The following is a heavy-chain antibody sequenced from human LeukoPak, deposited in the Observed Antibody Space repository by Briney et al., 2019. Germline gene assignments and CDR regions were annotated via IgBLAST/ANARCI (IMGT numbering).Heavy chain of an antibody. D-gene: IGHD3-10*01. Sequence: GGSLRLSCAASGFTFDDYAMHWVRQAPGKGLEWVSGISWHSGSIGYADSVKGRFTISRDNAKNSLYLQMNSLRAEDTALYCCAKGYGPDYYGSGSPPGYWGQGTLVTVSS. V-gene: IGHV3-9*01. CDR1: GFTFDDYA. J-gene: IGHJ4*02. CDR3: AKGYGPDYYGSGSPPGY. CDR2: ISWHSGSI.